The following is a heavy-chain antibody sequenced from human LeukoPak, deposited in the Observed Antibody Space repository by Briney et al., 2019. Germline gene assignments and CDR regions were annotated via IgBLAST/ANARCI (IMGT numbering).Heavy chain of an antibody. Sequence: GGSLRLSCTASGFTFGDYAMSWVRQAPGKGLEWVGFIRSKAYGGTTEYAASVKGRFTISRDDSKSIAYLQMNSLKTEDTAVYYCTRAYTYYDFWSGYYTTPPNDYWGQGTLVTVSS. D-gene: IGHD3-3*01. J-gene: IGHJ4*02. CDR1: GFTFGDYA. CDR3: TRAYTYYDFWSGYYTTPPNDY. CDR2: IRSKAYGGTT. V-gene: IGHV3-49*04.